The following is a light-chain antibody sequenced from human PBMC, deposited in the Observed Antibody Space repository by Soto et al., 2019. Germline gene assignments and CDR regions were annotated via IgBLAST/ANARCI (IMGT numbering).Light chain of an antibody. CDR2: GVS. CDR1: QTVDTN. J-gene: IGKJ4*01. Sequence: EIVMTHSPATLSVSPCERATLSFSASQTVDTNLAWYQQKPGQAPRLLIYGVSTRATGIPARFSGSGSGTEFTLTISSLQSEDFAVYYCQHYNSWPLTFGGGTKVDIK. V-gene: IGKV3-15*01. CDR3: QHYNSWPLT.